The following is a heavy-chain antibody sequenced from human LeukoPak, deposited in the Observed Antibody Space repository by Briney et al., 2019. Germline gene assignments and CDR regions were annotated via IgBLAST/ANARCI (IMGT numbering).Heavy chain of an antibody. V-gene: IGHV3-9*01. CDR3: AKDRYYDFWSGYFDY. D-gene: IGHD3-3*01. J-gene: IGHJ4*02. CDR1: GSTFDDYA. CDR2: ISWNSGSI. Sequence: QPGGSLRLSCAASGSTFDDYAMYWVRQAPGKGLEWVSGISWNSGSIGYADSVKGRFTISRDNAKNSLYLQMNSLRAEDTALYYCAKDRYYDFWSGYFDYWGQGTLVTVSS.